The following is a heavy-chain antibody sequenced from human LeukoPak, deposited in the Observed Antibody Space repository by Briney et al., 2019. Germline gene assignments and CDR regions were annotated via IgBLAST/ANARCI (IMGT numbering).Heavy chain of an antibody. CDR1: GFTFSSYA. CDR2: ITGSGGTT. D-gene: IGHD1-26*01. V-gene: IGHV3-23*01. J-gene: IGHJ3*02. CDR3: ARDRYTGSYYRGAHPAFDI. Sequence: PGGSLRLSCAASGFTFSSYAMTWVRQAPGKGLEWVSAITGSGGTTYYADSVKGRFTISRDNSRNTLSLQMNSLRAEDTAVYYCARDRYTGSYYRGAHPAFDIWGQGTMLTVSS.